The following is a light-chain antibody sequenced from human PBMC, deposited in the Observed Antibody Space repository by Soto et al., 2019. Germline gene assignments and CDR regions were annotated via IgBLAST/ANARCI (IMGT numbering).Light chain of an antibody. V-gene: IGKV1-39*01. CDR2: TAS. Sequence: DIQMTQSPSSLSASVGDRVTITCRASQSIRSYLNWYQQKPGKAPHLLIYTASSLQSGVPSRFSGSGSGTDFTLTISSLQPEDFVTYYCQQSYTTPHTFGPGTKVDIK. CDR3: QQSYTTPHT. CDR1: QSIRSY. J-gene: IGKJ3*01.